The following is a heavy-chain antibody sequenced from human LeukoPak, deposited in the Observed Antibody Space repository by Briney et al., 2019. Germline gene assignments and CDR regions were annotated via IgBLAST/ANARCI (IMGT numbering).Heavy chain of an antibody. J-gene: IGHJ3*02. V-gene: IGHV4-4*02. CDR2: IYHTGST. CDR3: ARESLVAAATGAFDI. Sequence: SGTLSLTCAVSGGSISSSNWWSWVRQPRGEGLEWIGEIYHTGSTNYNPSLKSRVSISVDKSKNQFSLKLSSVTAADTAVYYCARESLVAAATGAFDIWGQGTMVTVSS. CDR1: GGSISSSNW. D-gene: IGHD2-2*01.